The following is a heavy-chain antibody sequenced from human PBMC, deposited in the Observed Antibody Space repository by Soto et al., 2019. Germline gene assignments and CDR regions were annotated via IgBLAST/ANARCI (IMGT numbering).Heavy chain of an antibody. Sequence: ASVKVSCKASGYTFTSYGISWVRQAPGQGLEWMGWISAYNGNTNYAQKLQGRVTMTTDTSTSTAYMELRSLRSDDTAVYYCARGRGLYCSSTSCYAEAWFDPWGQGTLVTVSS. CDR2: ISAYNGNT. V-gene: IGHV1-18*01. J-gene: IGHJ5*02. CDR1: GYTFTSYG. CDR3: ARGRGLYCSSTSCYAEAWFDP. D-gene: IGHD2-2*01.